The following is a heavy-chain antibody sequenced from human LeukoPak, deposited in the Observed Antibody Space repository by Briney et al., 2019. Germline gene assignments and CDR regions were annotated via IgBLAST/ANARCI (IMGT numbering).Heavy chain of an antibody. D-gene: IGHD3-22*01. CDR1: GFTFSNFA. V-gene: IGHV3-30*14. CDR3: ARRAGDYSHPYDY. CDR2: IFYDGTMT. Sequence: GGSLRLSCAASGFTFSNFALHWVRQAPGKGLEWVGVIFYDGTMTYYADSVKGRFTISRDSSKNTLYLQMNSLRPEDTAVYYCARRAGDYSHPYDYWGQGTLVTVSS. J-gene: IGHJ4*02.